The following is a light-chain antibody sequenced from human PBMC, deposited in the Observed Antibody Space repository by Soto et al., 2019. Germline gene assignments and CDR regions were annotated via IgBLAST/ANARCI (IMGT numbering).Light chain of an antibody. CDR3: QQNYNSPLA. V-gene: IGKV1-39*01. Sequence: EKPESPSSLSTSIGDRVTITCRASQNIRIYLHWFQQKPGKAPNLLIYGASSLQSGVPSRFSGSRSGTDFTLTINSLQPEDFAVYYCQQNYNSPLAFGQGTKVDI. J-gene: IGKJ1*01. CDR2: GAS. CDR1: QNIRIY.